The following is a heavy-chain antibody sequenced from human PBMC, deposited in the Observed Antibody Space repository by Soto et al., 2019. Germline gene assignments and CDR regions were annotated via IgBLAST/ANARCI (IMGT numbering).Heavy chain of an antibody. CDR2: IWYDGSNK. D-gene: IGHD3-10*01. V-gene: IGHV3-33*01. CDR3: ATTYYYGSGSDSTTDYYYYYVMDC. Sequence: GGSLRLSCAASGFTFSSYGMHWVRQAPGKGLEWVAVIWYDGSNKYYADSVKGRFTISRDNSKNTLYLQMNSLRAEDTAVYYCATTYYYGSGSDSTTDYYYYYVMDCWGQGSTVTVSS. J-gene: IGHJ6*02. CDR1: GFTFSSYG.